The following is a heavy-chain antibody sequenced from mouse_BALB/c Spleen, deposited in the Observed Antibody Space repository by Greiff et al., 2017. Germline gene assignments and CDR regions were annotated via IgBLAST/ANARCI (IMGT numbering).Heavy chain of an antibody. D-gene: IGHD2-3*01. CDR2: INPYNDGT. J-gene: IGHJ3*01. V-gene: IGHV1-14*01. CDR1: GYTFTSYV. CDR3: ARGNDGYLAWFAY. Sequence: VQLQQSGPELVKPGASVKMSCKASGYTFTSYVMHWVKQKPGQGLEWIGYINPYNDGTKYNEKFKGKATLTSDKSSSTAYMEPSSLTSEDSAVYYCARGNDGYLAWFAYWGQGTLVTGSA.